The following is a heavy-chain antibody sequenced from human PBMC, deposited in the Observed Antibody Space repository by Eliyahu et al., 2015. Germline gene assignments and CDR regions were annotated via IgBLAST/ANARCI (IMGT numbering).Heavy chain of an antibody. CDR2: IIPIFGTA. J-gene: IGHJ3*02. CDR1: GGTFSSYA. Sequence: EVKKPGSSVKVSCKASGGTFSSYAISWVRQAPGQGLEWMGGIIPIFGTANYAQKFQGRVTITADESTSTAYMELSSLRSEDTAVYYCAREDARDSSGYYRDAFDIWGQGTMVTVSS. CDR3: AREDARDSSGYYRDAFDI. D-gene: IGHD3-22*01. V-gene: IGHV1-69*01.